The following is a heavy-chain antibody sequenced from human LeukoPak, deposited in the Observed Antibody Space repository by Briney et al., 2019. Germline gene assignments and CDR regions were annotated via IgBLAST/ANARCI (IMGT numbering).Heavy chain of an antibody. CDR2: IYHSGST. V-gene: IGHV4-31*03. CDR3: ARDQEPKRFDP. D-gene: IGHD1-14*01. J-gene: IGHJ5*02. CDR1: GGSISSGGYY. Sequence: SQTLSLTCTVSGGSISSGGYYWSWIRQHPGKGLEWIGYIYHSGSTYYNPSLKSRVTISVDRSKNQFSLKLSSVTAADTAVYYCARDQEPKRFDPWGQGTLVTVSS.